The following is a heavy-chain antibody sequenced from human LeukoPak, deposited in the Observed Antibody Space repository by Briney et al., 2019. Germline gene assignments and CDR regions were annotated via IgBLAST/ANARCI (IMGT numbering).Heavy chain of an antibody. CDR3: ARSIAAAGISDF. J-gene: IGHJ4*02. CDR2: IKQDGSEK. D-gene: IGHD6-13*01. V-gene: IGHV3-7*01. CDR1: GFTFSNYW. Sequence: GGSLRLSCAASGFTFSNYWMSWVRQAPGKGLEWVANIKQDGSEKYYVDSVKGRFTISRDNAKNSLYLQMNNLRAKDTAVYYCARSIAAAGISDFWGQGTLVTVSS.